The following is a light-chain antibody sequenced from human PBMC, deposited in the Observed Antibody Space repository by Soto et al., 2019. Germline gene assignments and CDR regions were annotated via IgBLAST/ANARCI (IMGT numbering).Light chain of an antibody. CDR1: SSDVGGCKF. V-gene: IGLV2-14*01. CDR3: SSYGGYNNVV. Sequence: QSVLTQPASVSGSPGQSITISCTGTSSDVGGCKFVSWYQQHPGKAPKLMIYEVSNRPSGVSSRFSGSKSGNTASLTVSGLQAEDEGTYYCSSYGGYNNVVFGTGTKLTVL. J-gene: IGLJ1*01. CDR2: EVS.